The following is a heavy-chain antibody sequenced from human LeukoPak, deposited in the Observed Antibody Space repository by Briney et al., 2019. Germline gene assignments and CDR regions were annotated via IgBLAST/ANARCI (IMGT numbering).Heavy chain of an antibody. V-gene: IGHV3-23*01. Sequence: GGSLRLSCAASGFTFGSYAMSWVRQAPGKGLEWVSAISGSGGSTYYADSVKGRFTISRDNSKNTLYLQMNSLRAEDTALYYCAKDCTSTNCYVDYWGQGTLVTVST. CDR3: AKDCTSTNCYVDY. CDR2: ISGSGGST. CDR1: GFTFGSYA. D-gene: IGHD2-2*01. J-gene: IGHJ4*02.